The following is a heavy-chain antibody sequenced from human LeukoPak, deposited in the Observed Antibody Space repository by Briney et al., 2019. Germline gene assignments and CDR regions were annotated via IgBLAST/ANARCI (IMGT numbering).Heavy chain of an antibody. CDR2: MNPNSGNT. CDR1: GYTFTSYD. J-gene: IGHJ4*02. D-gene: IGHD3-22*01. CDR3: ATATVEYYYDSSGYYWPY. Sequence: ASVKVSCKASGYTFTSYDINWVRQATGQGLEWMGWMNPNSGNTGYAQKFQGRVTMTRNTSISTAYMELSSLRSEDTAVYYCATATVEYYYDSSGYYWPYWGQGTLVTVSS. V-gene: IGHV1-8*01.